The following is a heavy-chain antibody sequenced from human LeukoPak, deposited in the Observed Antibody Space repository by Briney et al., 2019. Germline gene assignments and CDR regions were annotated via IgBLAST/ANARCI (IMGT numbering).Heavy chain of an antibody. D-gene: IGHD3-22*01. CDR2: IYYSGST. CDR3: ARLEGYYYDSSGLDY. V-gene: IGHV4-59*08. J-gene: IGHJ4*02. CDR1: GGSISSYD. Sequence: PSETLSLTCTVSGGSISSYDWSWIRQPPGKGLEWIGYIYYSGSTNYNHSLKIRVTISVDPSKIQFSLKLSSVTAADTAVYYCARLEGYYYDSSGLDYWGQGTLVTVSS.